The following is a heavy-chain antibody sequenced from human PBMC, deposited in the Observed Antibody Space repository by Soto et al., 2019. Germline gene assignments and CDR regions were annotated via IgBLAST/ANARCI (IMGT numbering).Heavy chain of an antibody. CDR2: IIPIFGTA. V-gene: IGHV1-69*06. Sequence: AASVKVSFKASGGTFSSYAISWVRQAPGQGLEWMGGIIPIFGTANYAQKFQGRVTITADKSTSTAYMELSSLRSEDTAVYYCARASFGEYSSSYYYYYGMDVWGQGTTVTVSS. CDR3: ARASFGEYSSSYYYYYGMDV. D-gene: IGHD6-6*01. CDR1: GGTFSSYA. J-gene: IGHJ6*02.